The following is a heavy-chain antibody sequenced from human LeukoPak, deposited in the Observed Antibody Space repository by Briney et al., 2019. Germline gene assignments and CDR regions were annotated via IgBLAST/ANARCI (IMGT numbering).Heavy chain of an antibody. D-gene: IGHD1-26*01. CDR3: ARAAYGGSGSYDY. Sequence: SETLSLTCAVSGGSISSSNWWSGVRQPPGKGLEWIGEIYHSGSTNYNPSLKSRVTISVDKSKNQFSLKLSSVPAADTAVYYCARAAYGGSGSYDYWGQGTLVTVSS. CDR1: GGSISSSNW. CDR2: IYHSGST. J-gene: IGHJ4*02. V-gene: IGHV4-4*02.